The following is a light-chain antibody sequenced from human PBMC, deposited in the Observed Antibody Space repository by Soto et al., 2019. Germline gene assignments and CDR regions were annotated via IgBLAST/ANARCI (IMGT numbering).Light chain of an antibody. CDR2: DVS. CDR1: SSDVGAFNY. Sequence: QSSLTQPASVSGSPGQSIAISCPGTSSDVGAFNYVSWYQQHPGKAPKFMIFDVSSRPSGVSDRFSGSKSGNTASLTISGLQTEDEADYYCASYTTSSTYVFGTGTKVTVL. J-gene: IGLJ1*01. V-gene: IGLV2-14*03. CDR3: ASYTTSSTYV.